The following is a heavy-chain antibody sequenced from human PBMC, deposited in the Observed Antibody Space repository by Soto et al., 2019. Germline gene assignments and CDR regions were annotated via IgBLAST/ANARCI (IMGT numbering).Heavy chain of an antibody. V-gene: IGHV3-30-3*01. CDR1: GFTFSSYA. Sequence: QVQLVESGGGVVQPGRSLRLSCAASGFTFSSYAMHWVRQAPGEGLEWVAVISYDGSNKYYADSVKGRFTISRDNSKNTLDLQMNSLRAEDTAVYYCASPLWRDDYNWGYFDLWGRGTLGTVSS. CDR3: ASPLWRDDYNWGYFDL. D-gene: IGHD4-4*01. J-gene: IGHJ2*01. CDR2: ISYDGSNK.